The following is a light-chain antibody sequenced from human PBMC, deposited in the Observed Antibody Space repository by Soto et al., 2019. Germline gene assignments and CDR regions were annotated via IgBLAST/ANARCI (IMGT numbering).Light chain of an antibody. J-gene: IGLJ1*01. CDR2: RNN. CDR1: SSNIGSNY. CDR3: AAWDEILSEV. Sequence: QSVLTQPPSASGTPGQRVTISCSGSSSNIGSNYVYWYQQLPGTAPKLLIYRNNQRPSGVPDRFSGSKSGTSASLAISGLRSEDEADYYCAAWDEILSEVFGTGTKVTVL. V-gene: IGLV1-47*01.